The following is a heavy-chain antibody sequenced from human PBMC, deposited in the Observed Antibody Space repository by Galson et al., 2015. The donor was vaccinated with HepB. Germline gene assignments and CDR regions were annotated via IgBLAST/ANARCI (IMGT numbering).Heavy chain of an antibody. V-gene: IGHV3-20*04. Sequence: SLRLSCAASGFTFDDYGMSWVRQAPGKGLEWVSGINWNGGSTGYADSVKGRFTISRDNAKNSLYLQMNSLRAEDTALYYCARTWTTVDYFDYWGQGTLVTVSS. J-gene: IGHJ4*02. CDR1: GFTFDDYG. CDR3: ARTWTTVDYFDY. D-gene: IGHD4-23*01. CDR2: INWNGGST.